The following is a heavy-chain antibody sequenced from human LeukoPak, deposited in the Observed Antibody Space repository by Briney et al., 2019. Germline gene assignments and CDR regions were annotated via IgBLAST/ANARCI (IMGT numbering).Heavy chain of an antibody. Sequence: SGGSLRLSCAAYGFILSGYWMSWVRQAPGKGLEWVARLHADGNEKYFVHSVKGRFTVSRDNAKNSLYLQTNSLRVEDTAVYYCARGGYSFDYLGQGTLVTVSS. CDR1: GFILSGYW. D-gene: IGHD5-12*01. J-gene: IGHJ4*02. CDR3: ARGGYSFDY. V-gene: IGHV3-7*01. CDR2: LHADGNEK.